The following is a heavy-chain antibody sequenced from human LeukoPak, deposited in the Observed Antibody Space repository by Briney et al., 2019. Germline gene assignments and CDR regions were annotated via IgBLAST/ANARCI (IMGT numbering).Heavy chain of an antibody. CDR2: ISGSGGST. V-gene: IGHV3-23*01. CDR3: ANDLMSAAGTVYFQH. D-gene: IGHD6-13*01. CDR1: GFTFSIYA. Sequence: GGSLRLSCAVSGFTFSIYAMTWVRQAPGKGLEWVSTISGSGGSTFYADSVKGRFTISRDASKKTLWLQMNSLRAEDTAVYYCANDLMSAAGTVYFQHWGQGTLVTVSS. J-gene: IGHJ1*01.